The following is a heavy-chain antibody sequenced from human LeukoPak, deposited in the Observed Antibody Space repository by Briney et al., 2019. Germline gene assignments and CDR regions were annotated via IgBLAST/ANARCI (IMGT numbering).Heavy chain of an antibody. D-gene: IGHD2-15*01. CDR2: INHSGST. V-gene: IGHV4-34*01. J-gene: IGHJ3*02. CDR3: ARESHATPLTFDI. Sequence: SETLSLTCAVYGGSFSGYYWSWIRQPPGKGLEWIGEINHSGSTNYNPSLKRPVTISVDTSNNQFPLKLSPVTAAATAVYYSARESHATPLTFDIWGQGTMVTVSS. CDR1: GGSFSGYY.